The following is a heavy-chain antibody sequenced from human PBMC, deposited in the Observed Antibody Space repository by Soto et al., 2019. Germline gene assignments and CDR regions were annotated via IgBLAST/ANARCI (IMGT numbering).Heavy chain of an antibody. V-gene: IGHV3-74*01. CDR2: INSDGSST. CDR3: ARARIAVAGYDY. CDR1: GFTFISYW. J-gene: IGHJ4*02. Sequence: PGGSLRLSCAASGFTFISYWMHWVRQAPGKGLVWVSRINSDGSSTSYADSVKGRFTISRDNAKNTLYLQMNSLRAEDTAVYYCARARIAVAGYDYWGQGTLVTVSS. D-gene: IGHD6-19*01.